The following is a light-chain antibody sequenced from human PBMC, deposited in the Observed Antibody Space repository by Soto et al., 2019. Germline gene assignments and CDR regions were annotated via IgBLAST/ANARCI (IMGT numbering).Light chain of an antibody. V-gene: IGLV2-14*01. CDR3: SSYTSSSPRV. Sequence: QSALTQPASVSGSPGQSITISCTGTSSDVGGYNYVSWYQQHPGKAPKLMIYEVSNRPSGVSNRFSGSKSVNTASLTISGLQAEDEADYYCSSYTSSSPRVFGTGTKVTVL. J-gene: IGLJ1*01. CDR2: EVS. CDR1: SSDVGGYNY.